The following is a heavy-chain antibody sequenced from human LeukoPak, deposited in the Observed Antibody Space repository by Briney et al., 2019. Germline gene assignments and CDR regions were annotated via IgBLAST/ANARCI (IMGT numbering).Heavy chain of an antibody. CDR2: IYYSGST. CDR1: GGSISSYY. V-gene: IGHV4-59*12. CDR3: ARGRFLCSSTSCYTDGGKTDFDY. D-gene: IGHD2-2*02. Sequence: SETLSLTCTVSGGSISSYYWSWIRQPPGKGLEWIGYIYYSGSTNYNPSLKSRVTISVDTSKNQFSLKLSSVTAADTAVYYCARGRFLCSSTSCYTDGGKTDFDYWGQGTLVTVSS. J-gene: IGHJ4*02.